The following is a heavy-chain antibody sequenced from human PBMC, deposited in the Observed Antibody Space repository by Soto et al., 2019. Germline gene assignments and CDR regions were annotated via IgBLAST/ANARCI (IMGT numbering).Heavy chain of an antibody. J-gene: IGHJ5*02. CDR3: AIVVVVAATPPQRWFDP. V-gene: IGHV4-34*01. CDR1: GGSFSGCY. CDR2: INHSGST. D-gene: IGHD2-15*01. Sequence: QVQLQQWGAGLLKPSETLSLTCAVYGGSFSGCYWSWIRQPPGKGLEWIGEINHSGSTNYNPSLKSRVTISVDTSKNQFSLKLSSVTAADTAVYYCAIVVVVAATPPQRWFDPWGQGTLVTVSS.